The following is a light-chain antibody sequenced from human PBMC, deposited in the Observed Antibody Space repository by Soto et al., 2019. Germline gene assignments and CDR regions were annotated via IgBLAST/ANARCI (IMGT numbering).Light chain of an antibody. CDR1: SSNLGTNY. CDR2: TNS. V-gene: IGLV1-47*02. Sequence: QSVLAEPPSASGTHAQRVTISCSGSSSNLGTNYVYWYQHLPGTAPKLRIYTNSQRPSGVPDRFSGSKSGTSASLGISGLRSEDEAADYCAAWDDSLCGYVFGTGPKVTVL. CDR3: AAWDDSLCGYV. J-gene: IGLJ1*01.